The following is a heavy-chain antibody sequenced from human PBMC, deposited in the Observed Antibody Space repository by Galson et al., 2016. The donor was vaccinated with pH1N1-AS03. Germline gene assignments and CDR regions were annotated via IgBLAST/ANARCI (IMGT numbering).Heavy chain of an antibody. Sequence: SVKVSCKASGYTFTDFSVNWVRQAPGQGLEWMGWINPNDGVTNYAQKFDAWVTMTSDTSSSTAYMELRGLKSDDTAVYYCARSPRGPCRRTTCPTAYYFGMDVWGQGTTVIVSS. J-gene: IGHJ6*02. CDR1: GYTFTDFS. CDR3: ARSPRGPCRRTTCPTAYYFGMDV. D-gene: IGHD2-2*01. V-gene: IGHV1-2*04. CDR2: INPNDGVT.